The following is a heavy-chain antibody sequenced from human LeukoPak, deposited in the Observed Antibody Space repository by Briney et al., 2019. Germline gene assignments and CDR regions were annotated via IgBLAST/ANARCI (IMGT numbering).Heavy chain of an antibody. D-gene: IGHD4-17*01. CDR1: GYTFTDYY. CDR3: ARDTKTTVTTAGY. V-gene: IGHV1-2*02. CDR2: ISPNTGGT. Sequence: ASVKVCCKASGYTFTDYYMHWVRQAPGQGLEWMGCISPNTGGTNYAQQFEGRVTMTRDTSIRTAYMELSRLTSDDTAVYYCARDTKTTVTTAGYWGQGTLVTVSS. J-gene: IGHJ4*02.